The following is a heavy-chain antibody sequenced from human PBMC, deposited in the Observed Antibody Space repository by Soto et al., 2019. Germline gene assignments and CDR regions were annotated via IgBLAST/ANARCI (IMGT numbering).Heavy chain of an antibody. CDR2: ISGSGGST. D-gene: IGHD4-17*01. CDR1: GFTFSSYA. V-gene: IGHV3-23*01. CDR3: AKTVGLTTVTSDY. J-gene: IGHJ4*02. Sequence: EVQLLESGGGLVQPGGSLRLSCAASGFTFSSYAMSWVRQAPGKGLEWVSAISGSGGSTYYADSVKGRFTISRDNSKHTLYLQMNSLRAEDTAVYYCAKTVGLTTVTSDYWGQGTLVTVSS.